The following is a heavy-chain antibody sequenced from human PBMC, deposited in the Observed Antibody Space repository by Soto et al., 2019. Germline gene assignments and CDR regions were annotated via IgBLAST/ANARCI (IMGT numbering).Heavy chain of an antibody. V-gene: IGHV3-48*01. CDR3: ARDPYGDYEVWFDP. D-gene: IGHD4-17*01. J-gene: IGHJ5*02. CDR2: ISSSSSTI. Sequence: PGGSLRLSCAASGLIFNHHWMSWVRQAPGKGLGWVSYISSSSSTIYYADSVKGRFTISRDNAKNSLYLQMNSLRAEDTAVYYCARDPYGDYEVWFDPWGQGTLVTVS. CDR1: GLIFNHHW.